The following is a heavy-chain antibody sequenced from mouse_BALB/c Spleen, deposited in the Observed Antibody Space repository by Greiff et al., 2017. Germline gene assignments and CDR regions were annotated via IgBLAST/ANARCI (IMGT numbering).Heavy chain of an antibody. V-gene: IGHV6-6*02. CDR2: IRLKSNNYAT. Sequence: EVKVEESGGGLVQPGGSMKLSCVASGFTFSNYWMNWVRQSPEKGLEWVAEIRLKSNNYATHYAESVKGRFTISRDDSKSSVYLQMNNLRAEDTGIYYCTRGPLPPFDYWGQGTTLTVSS. J-gene: IGHJ2*01. CDR1: GFTFSNYW. CDR3: TRGPLPPFDY.